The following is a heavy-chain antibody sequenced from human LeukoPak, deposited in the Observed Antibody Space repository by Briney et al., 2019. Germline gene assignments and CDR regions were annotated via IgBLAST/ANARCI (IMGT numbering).Heavy chain of an antibody. CDR3: AKGGELLWFGESPYYFDY. V-gene: IGHV3-21*01. D-gene: IGHD3-10*01. CDR2: ISSSSSYI. CDR1: GFTFSSYS. J-gene: IGHJ4*02. Sequence: PGGSLRLSCAASGFTFSSYSMNWVRQAPGKGLEWVSSISSSSSYIYYADSVKGRFTISRDNSKNTLYLQMNSLRAEDTAVYYCAKGGELLWFGESPYYFDYWGQGTLVTVSS.